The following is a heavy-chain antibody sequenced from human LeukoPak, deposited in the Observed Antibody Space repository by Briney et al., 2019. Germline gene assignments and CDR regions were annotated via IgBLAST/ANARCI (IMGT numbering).Heavy chain of an antibody. J-gene: IGHJ5*02. Sequence: SETLSLTCTVSGGYIITSGHYWGWIRQPSGKGLEWIGSIYYTGVTSTNPFFRSRMSISVDTSKNQFSLNLTSVTAADAAVYYCARERSSSGGHSWFDPWGQGTLVTVSS. CDR1: GGYIITSGHY. V-gene: IGHV4-39*07. D-gene: IGHD4-23*01. CDR3: ARERSSSGGHSWFDP. CDR2: IYYTGVT.